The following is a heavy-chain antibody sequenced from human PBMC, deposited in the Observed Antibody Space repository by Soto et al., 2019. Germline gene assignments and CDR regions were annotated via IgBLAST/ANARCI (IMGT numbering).Heavy chain of an antibody. V-gene: IGHV3-23*01. CDR1: GFTFSSYA. J-gene: IGHJ3*02. Sequence: EVQLLESGGGLVQPGGSLRLSCAASGFTFSSYAMSWVRQAPGKGLEWVSAISGSGGSTYYADSVKGRFTISRDNSKNTLYLQMSSLRAEDTAVYYCAKDMEDIVVVPAAIPGHNKDAFDIWGQGTMVTVSS. CDR3: AKDMEDIVVVPAAIPGHNKDAFDI. CDR2: ISGSGGST. D-gene: IGHD2-2*01.